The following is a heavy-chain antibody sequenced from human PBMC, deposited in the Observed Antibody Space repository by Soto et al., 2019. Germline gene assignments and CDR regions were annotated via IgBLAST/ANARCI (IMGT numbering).Heavy chain of an antibody. CDR3: AYSTGWYRLDL. CDR2: INHSGST. Sequence: SETLSLTCAVYGGSFSGYYWSWIRQPPGKGLEWIGEINHSGSTNYNPSLKSRVTISVDTSKNQFSLKLTSVTAADTAVYYCAYSTGWYRLDLWGQGTLVTVSS. D-gene: IGHD6-19*01. V-gene: IGHV4-34*01. J-gene: IGHJ3*01. CDR1: GGSFSGYY.